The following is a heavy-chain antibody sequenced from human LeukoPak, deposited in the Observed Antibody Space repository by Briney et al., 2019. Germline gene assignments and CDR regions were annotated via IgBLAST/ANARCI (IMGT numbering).Heavy chain of an antibody. V-gene: IGHV3-23*01. CDR1: GFTFSSYA. CDR3: AKDRDSWGYFDY. Sequence: GGSLRLPCAASGFTFSSYAMSWVRQAPGKGLEWVSAISGSGGSTYYADSVKGRFTISRDNSKNTLYLQMNSLRAEDTAVYYCAKDRDSWGYFDYWGQGTLVTVSS. J-gene: IGHJ4*02. D-gene: IGHD7-27*01. CDR2: ISGSGGST.